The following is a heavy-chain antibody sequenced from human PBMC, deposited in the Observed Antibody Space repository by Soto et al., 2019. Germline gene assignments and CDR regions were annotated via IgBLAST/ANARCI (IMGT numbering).Heavy chain of an antibody. CDR2: VSASGSIT. CDR3: AKGDCSGGRCYRGFDY. CDR1: GFTFSSYD. J-gene: IGHJ4*02. D-gene: IGHD2-15*01. V-gene: IGHV3-23*01. Sequence: EVQVLESGGGLVQRGGSLRLSCAASGFTFSSYDMNWVRQAPGKGLEWVSGVSASGSITSYADSAKGRFTISRDNAKNTVFLQMTGMRAEDTAVYFCAKGDCSGGRCYRGFDYWGQGALVTVSS.